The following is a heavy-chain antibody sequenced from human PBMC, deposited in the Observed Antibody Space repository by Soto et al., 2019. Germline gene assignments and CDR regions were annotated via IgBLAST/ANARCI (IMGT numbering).Heavy chain of an antibody. CDR1: GFTFIKYP. CDR2: IIGTTGST. CDR3: AKDTDDLADDVDAFDV. D-gene: IGHD1-1*01. J-gene: IGHJ3*01. Sequence: VQLLEFGGGLVQPGGSLRLSCAASGFTFIKYPMSWVRQAPGKGLEWVSSIIGTTGSTYYADSVKGRFTISRDNSNNTLYLQMTSLRAEDTAIYYCAKDTDDLADDVDAFDVWGQGTVVTVSS. V-gene: IGHV3-23*01.